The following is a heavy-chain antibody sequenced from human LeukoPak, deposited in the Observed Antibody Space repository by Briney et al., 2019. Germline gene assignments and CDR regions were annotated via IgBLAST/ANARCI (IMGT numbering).Heavy chain of an antibody. Sequence: GPSVKVSCRVSGNPLTELSIHWLRQAPGKGLEGWGGFDPEDGETIYAQKFQGRVTMTEDTSTDTAYMELSSLRSEDTAVYYCATMVRGVDDAFDIWGQGTMVTVSS. CDR1: GNPLTELS. V-gene: IGHV1-24*01. J-gene: IGHJ3*02. CDR3: ATMVRGVDDAFDI. CDR2: FDPEDGET. D-gene: IGHD3-10*01.